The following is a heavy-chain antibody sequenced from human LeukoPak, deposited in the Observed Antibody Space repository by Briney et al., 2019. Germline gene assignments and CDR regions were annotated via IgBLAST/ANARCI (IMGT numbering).Heavy chain of an antibody. CDR3: ARGQRSTVTTLWYFDL. J-gene: IGHJ2*01. V-gene: IGHV3-9*01. CDR2: VTWNSGGT. D-gene: IGHD4-17*01. CDR1: GFTFDDYA. Sequence: GGSLRLSCAASGFTFDDYAMHWVRQTPGKGLEWVSGVTWNSGGTGYADSVKGRFTIPRDNAENSVHLQMNSLRAEDTALYYCARGQRSTVTTLWYFDLWGRGTLVTVSS.